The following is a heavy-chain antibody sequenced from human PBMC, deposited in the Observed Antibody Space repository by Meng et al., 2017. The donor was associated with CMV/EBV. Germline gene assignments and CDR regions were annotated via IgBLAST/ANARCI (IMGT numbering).Heavy chain of an antibody. Sequence: QELKQAGAAVMFTASHSLSHSRADYVRCVSGDHGSGIRQTRRKRLEWSDKNNQHESNDYDPLLKGRVTITVDTSKSQFSPKQSSVTAADTAVYYCAGGNNFFDPWGQGTLVTVSS. CDR1: VRCVSGDH. CDR3: AGGNNFFDP. V-gene: IGHV4-34*01. J-gene: IGHJ5*02. CDR2: NNQHESN.